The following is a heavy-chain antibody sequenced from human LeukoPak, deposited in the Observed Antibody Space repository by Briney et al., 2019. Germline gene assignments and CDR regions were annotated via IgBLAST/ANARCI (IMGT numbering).Heavy chain of an antibody. CDR3: ASSYGDYGDY. D-gene: IGHD4-17*01. CDR2: TWYDGSNK. J-gene: IGHJ4*02. V-gene: IGHV3-33*01. CDR1: GFTFSSYG. Sequence: PGRSLRLSCAASGFTFSSYGMHWVRQAPGKGLEWVAVTWYDGSNKYYADSVKGRFTISRDNSKNTLYLQMNSLRAEDTAVYYCASSYGDYGDYWGQGTLVTVSS.